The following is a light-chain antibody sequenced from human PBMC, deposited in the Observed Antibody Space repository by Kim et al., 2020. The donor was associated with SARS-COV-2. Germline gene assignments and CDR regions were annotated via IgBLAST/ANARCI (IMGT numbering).Light chain of an antibody. CDR2: AAS. Sequence: AAVRDRVTMPCRASQSISCYLNWSQQKPGQPPTLLIYAASSLQSRVPSRFSGSGPVTDFTLTISSLQPEDFVTYHCQQSDSTPLTFGGGTQVDIK. CDR3: QQSDSTPLT. CDR1: QSISCY. J-gene: IGKJ4*01. V-gene: IGKV1-39*01.